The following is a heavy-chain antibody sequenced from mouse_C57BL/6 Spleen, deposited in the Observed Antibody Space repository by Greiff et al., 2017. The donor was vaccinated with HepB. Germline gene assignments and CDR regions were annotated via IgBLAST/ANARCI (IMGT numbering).Heavy chain of an antibody. CDR2: IYPRSGNT. Sequence: VKLQESGAELARPGASVKLSCKASGYTFTSYGISWVKQRTGQGLEWIGEIYPRSGNTYYNEKFKGKATLTADKSSSTAYMELRSLTSEDSAVYFCARRTTTFYYFDYWGQGTTLTVSS. V-gene: IGHV1-81*01. J-gene: IGHJ2*01. CDR3: ARRTTTFYYFDY. CDR1: GYTFTSYG. D-gene: IGHD5-5*01.